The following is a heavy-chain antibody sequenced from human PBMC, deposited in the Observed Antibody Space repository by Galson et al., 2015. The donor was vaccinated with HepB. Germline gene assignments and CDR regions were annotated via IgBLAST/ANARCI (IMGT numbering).Heavy chain of an antibody. D-gene: IGHD3-22*01. V-gene: IGHV3-21*01. CDR3: ARYRYDSSGYEGEGTFDY. Sequence: SLRLSCAASGFTFSSYSMNWVRQAPGKGLEWVSSISSSSSYIYYADSVKGRFTISRDNAKNSLYLQMNSLRAEDTAVYYCARYRYDSSGYEGEGTFDYWGQGTLVTVSS. J-gene: IGHJ4*02. CDR1: GFTFSSYS. CDR2: ISSSSSYI.